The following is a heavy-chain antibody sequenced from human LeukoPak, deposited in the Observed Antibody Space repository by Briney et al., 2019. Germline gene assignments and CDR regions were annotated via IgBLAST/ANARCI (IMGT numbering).Heavy chain of an antibody. CDR2: IRSKTNNYAT. Sequence: GGSLRVSCAASGFTFSGSAMLWVRQASGEGLEWVGHIRSKTNNYATVYAASVKGRFTISRDDSNNKAYLQMNSLKTEDTAVYYCARRIAGRLINDAFDIWGQGTMVTVSS. D-gene: IGHD6-6*01. CDR1: GFTFSGSA. CDR3: ARRIAGRLINDAFDI. V-gene: IGHV3-73*01. J-gene: IGHJ3*02.